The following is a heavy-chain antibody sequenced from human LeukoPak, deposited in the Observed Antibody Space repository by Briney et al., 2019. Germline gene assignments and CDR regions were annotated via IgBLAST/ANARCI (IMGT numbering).Heavy chain of an antibody. CDR2: ISSSSSYI. Sequence: PGGSLRLSCAASGFTFSSYSMNWVRQAPGKGLEWVSSISSSSSYIYYADSVKGRFTISRDNAKNSLYLQMNSLRAEDTAVYYCARDLLEYYYGMDVWGQGTTVTVSS. D-gene: IGHD1-1*01. CDR1: GFTFSSYS. CDR3: ARDLLEYYYGMDV. J-gene: IGHJ6*02. V-gene: IGHV3-21*01.